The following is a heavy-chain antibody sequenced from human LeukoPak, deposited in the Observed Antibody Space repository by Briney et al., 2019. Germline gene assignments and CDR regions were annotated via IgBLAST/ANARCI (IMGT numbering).Heavy chain of an antibody. CDR3: ARLITTVTTPLNY. CDR2: IYPGDSGT. CDR1: GYSFTSYW. D-gene: IGHD4-17*01. J-gene: IGHJ4*02. Sequence: GESLKISCKGSGYSFTSYWIGWVRPMPGKGLEWMGIIYPGDSGTRYSPSFQGQVTISADKSISTAYLQWSSLKASDTAMYYCARLITTVTTPLNYWGQGTLVTVSS. V-gene: IGHV5-51*01.